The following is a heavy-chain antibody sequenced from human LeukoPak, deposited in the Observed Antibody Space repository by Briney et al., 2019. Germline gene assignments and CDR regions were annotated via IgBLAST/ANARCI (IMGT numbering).Heavy chain of an antibody. J-gene: IGHJ4*02. CDR1: GFTFSDYY. CDR3: AREDVDTAMAIVFFDY. Sequence: PGGSLRLSCAASGFTFSDYYMSWIRQAPGKGLEWVSYISSSGSTIYYADSVKGRFTISRDNAKNSLYLQMNSLRAEDTAVYYCAREDVDTAMAIVFFDYWGQGTLVTVSS. CDR2: ISSSGSTI. D-gene: IGHD5-18*01. V-gene: IGHV3-11*01.